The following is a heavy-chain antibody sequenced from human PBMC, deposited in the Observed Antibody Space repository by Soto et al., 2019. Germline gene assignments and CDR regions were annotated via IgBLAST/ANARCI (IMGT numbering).Heavy chain of an antibody. CDR1: GFSFSSYG. CDR3: ARALTKDTSMVLDSFHI. D-gene: IGHD5-18*01. Sequence: GGSLRLSCAASGFSFSSYGMHWVRQAPGKGLDWVAVIWYDGSNKYYAESVKGRFTVSRDNSRNTLYLQMDSLRPEDTAVYYCARALTKDTSMVLDSFHIWGQGTKVTVS. CDR2: IWYDGSNK. J-gene: IGHJ3*02. V-gene: IGHV3-33*01.